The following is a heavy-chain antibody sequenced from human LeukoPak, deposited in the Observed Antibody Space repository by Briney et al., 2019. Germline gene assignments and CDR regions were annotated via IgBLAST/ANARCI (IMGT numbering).Heavy chain of an antibody. V-gene: IGHV3-30*03. CDR3: ARDTDSSGWWLDY. CDR1: GFTFSSYG. J-gene: IGHJ4*02. Sequence: GRSLRLSCAASGFTFSSYGMHWVRQAPGKGLEWVAVISYDGSNKYYADSVKGRFTISRDNSKNTLYLQMNSLRAEDTAVYYCARDTDSSGWWLDYWGQGTLVTVSS. D-gene: IGHD6-19*01. CDR2: ISYDGSNK.